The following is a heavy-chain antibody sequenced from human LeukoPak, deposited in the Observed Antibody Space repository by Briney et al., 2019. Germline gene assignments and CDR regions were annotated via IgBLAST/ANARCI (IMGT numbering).Heavy chain of an antibody. Sequence: GGSLRLSCAASGFTFSSYAMSWVRQAPGKGLEWVSAIRGSGGSTYYADSVKGRFTISRDNSKNTLYLQMNSLRAEDTAVYYCAKESLYDSSGYYFGADFDYWGQGTLVTVSS. CDR3: AKESLYDSSGYYFGADFDY. CDR2: IRGSGGST. V-gene: IGHV3-23*01. D-gene: IGHD3-22*01. CDR1: GFTFSSYA. J-gene: IGHJ4*02.